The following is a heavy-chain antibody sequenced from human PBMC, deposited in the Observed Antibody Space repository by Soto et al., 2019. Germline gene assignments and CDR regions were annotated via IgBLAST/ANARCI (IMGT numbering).Heavy chain of an antibody. Sequence: ASVKVSCKASGYTFTGYDMHWVLQAPGQGLEWMGWINPNSGGTNYAQKFQGRVTMTRDTSISTAYMELSRLRSDDTAVYYCAREGYSYGSGGRYYYYGMDVWGQGTTVTVSS. J-gene: IGHJ6*02. D-gene: IGHD5-18*01. CDR2: INPNSGGT. CDR1: GYTFTGYD. CDR3: AREGYSYGSGGRYYYYGMDV. V-gene: IGHV1-2*02.